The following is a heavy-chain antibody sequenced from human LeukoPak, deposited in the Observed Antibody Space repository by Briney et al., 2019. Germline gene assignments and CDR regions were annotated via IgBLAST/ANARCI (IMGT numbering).Heavy chain of an antibody. V-gene: IGHV1-8*01. CDR2: MNPNSGNT. J-gene: IGHJ3*02. D-gene: IGHD2-15*01. CDR3: ARGGSCSGGSGCGDAFDI. Sequence: SEKVSCKASVYTFTSYDIKWVRQAPRQGLEWMGWMNPNSGNTGYAQNFQGRVTMTRNTSISTAYMELSSLSSEDPAVNYFARGGSCSGGSGCGDAFDIWGEGTMVTVSS. CDR1: VYTFTSYD.